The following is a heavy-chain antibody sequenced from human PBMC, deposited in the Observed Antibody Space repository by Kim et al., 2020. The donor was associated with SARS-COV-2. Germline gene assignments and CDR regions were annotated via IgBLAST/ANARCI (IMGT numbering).Heavy chain of an antibody. CDR3: ARRVRYFDWANFDY. D-gene: IGHD3-9*01. Sequence: ADTGKGRFTISRDNAKNSLYLQMNSLRAEDTAMYYWARRVRYFDWANFDYWGQGTLVTISS. J-gene: IGHJ4*02. V-gene: IGHV3-11*01.